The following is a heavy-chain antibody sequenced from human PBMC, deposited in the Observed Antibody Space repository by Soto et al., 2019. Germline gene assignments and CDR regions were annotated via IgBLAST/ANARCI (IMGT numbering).Heavy chain of an antibody. CDR3: AKGGSGLDY. CDR1: GLTFNSYV. Sequence: HPGGSLRLSCAASGLTFNSYVMSWVRQAPGEGLEWVSSISVSGGSTYYADSVKGRFTISRDNSKNTLYLQMSSLRGEDTAVYYCAKGGSGLDYWGQGTLVTVSS. J-gene: IGHJ4*02. D-gene: IGHD3-10*01. V-gene: IGHV3-23*01. CDR2: ISVSGGST.